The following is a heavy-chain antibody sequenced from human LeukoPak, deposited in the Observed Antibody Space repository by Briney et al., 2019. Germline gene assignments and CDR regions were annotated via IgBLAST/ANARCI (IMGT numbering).Heavy chain of an antibody. Sequence: GGSLRLSCSASGFPFSSNAMHWVPQAPGKGLEYVSAISDSGGSTYYADSVKGRFTISRDNSKNTLYLQMSSLRAEDTAVYFCVRGYSFGPYGMDVWGQGTTVTVSS. J-gene: IGHJ6*02. D-gene: IGHD2-15*01. CDR2: ISDSGGST. CDR1: GFPFSSNA. V-gene: IGHV3-64D*09. CDR3: VRGYSFGPYGMDV.